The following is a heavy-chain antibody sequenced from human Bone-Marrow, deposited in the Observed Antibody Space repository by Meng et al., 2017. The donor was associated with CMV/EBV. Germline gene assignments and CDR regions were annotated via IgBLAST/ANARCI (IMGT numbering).Heavy chain of an antibody. Sequence: CTVSGGSISGSGYYWGWIRQPPGKGLEWIGSIYYSGSTYYNPSLKSRVTISVDTSKNQFSLKLSSVTAADTAVYYCARHSSSWWRFDPWGQGTLVTVSS. CDR2: IYYSGST. CDR3: ARHSSSWWRFDP. V-gene: IGHV4-39*01. D-gene: IGHD6-13*01. CDR1: GGSISGSGYY. J-gene: IGHJ5*02.